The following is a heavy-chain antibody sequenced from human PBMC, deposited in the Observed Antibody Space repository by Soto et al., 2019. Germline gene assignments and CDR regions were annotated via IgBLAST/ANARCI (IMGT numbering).Heavy chain of an antibody. V-gene: IGHV4-39*01. D-gene: IGHD3-9*01. CDR1: GGSISSSSYY. Sequence: SETLSLTCTVSGGSISSSSYYWGWIRQPPGKGLEWIGSIYYSGSTYYNPSLKSRVTISVDTSKNQFSLKLSSVTAADTAVYYCARVILTGYYTFDYWGQGTLVTVSS. CDR2: IYYSGST. J-gene: IGHJ4*02. CDR3: ARVILTGYYTFDY.